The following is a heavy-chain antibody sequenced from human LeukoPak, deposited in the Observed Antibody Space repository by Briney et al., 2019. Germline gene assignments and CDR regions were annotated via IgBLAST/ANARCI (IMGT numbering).Heavy chain of an antibody. J-gene: IGHJ6*03. CDR2: INPSGGST. D-gene: IGHD6-13*01. CDR3: ARAAAGSQHSYYYYYYMDV. V-gene: IGHV1-46*01. CDR1: GYTFTSYY. Sequence: GASVKVSCKASGYTFTSYYMHWVRQAPGQGLEWMGIINPSGGSTSCAQKFQGRVTMTRDTSTSTVYMELSSLRSEDTAVYYCARAAAGSQHSYYYYYYMDVWGKGTTVTISS.